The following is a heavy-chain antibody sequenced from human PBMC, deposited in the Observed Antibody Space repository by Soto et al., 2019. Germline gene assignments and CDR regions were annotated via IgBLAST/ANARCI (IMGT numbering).Heavy chain of an antibody. CDR2: ISSDGSST. Sequence: GGSLRLSCAASGFTFSSYGMHWVRQAPGKGLVWVSRISSDGSSTSYADSVKGRFTISRDNAKNTLYLQMNSLRAEDTAVYYCARERPQSDFWSGYYTYGMDVWGQGTTVTVSS. CDR3: ARERPQSDFWSGYYTYGMDV. V-gene: IGHV3-74*01. J-gene: IGHJ6*02. D-gene: IGHD3-3*01. CDR1: GFTFSSYG.